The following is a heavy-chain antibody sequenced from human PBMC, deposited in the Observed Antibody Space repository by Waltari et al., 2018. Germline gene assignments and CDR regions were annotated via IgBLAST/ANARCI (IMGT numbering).Heavy chain of an antibody. D-gene: IGHD6-13*01. J-gene: IGHJ4*02. CDR2: INHSGSI. CDR3: VRGKMYSRPYFDY. CDR1: GESFLGTY. V-gene: IGHV4-34*01. Sequence: QMQLQQWGAGLLKPSETLSRTCAVSGESFLGTYWTWIRQAPGRGLEWIGEINHSGSINYNPSLESRITISQDMSKNQFSLKLTSVTAADSAVYYCVRGKMYSRPYFDYWGQGTLVTVSS.